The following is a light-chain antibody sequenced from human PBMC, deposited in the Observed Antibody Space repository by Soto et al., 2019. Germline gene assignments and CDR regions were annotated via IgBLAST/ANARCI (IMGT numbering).Light chain of an antibody. Sequence: SVLAQPPSASGSPGQSVTISCTGTSSDVGGYNYVSRYQQHPGKAPKLIIYEVSKRPSGVPDRFSGSKSGSTASLTVSGLHAEDEADYYCSSYAGSNIHYVFGTGTKVTVL. CDR3: SSYAGSNIHYV. CDR1: SSDVGGYNY. V-gene: IGLV2-8*01. J-gene: IGLJ1*01. CDR2: EVS.